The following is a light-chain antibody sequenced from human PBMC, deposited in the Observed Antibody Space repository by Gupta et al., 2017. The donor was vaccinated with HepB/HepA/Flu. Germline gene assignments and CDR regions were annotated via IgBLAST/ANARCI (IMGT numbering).Light chain of an antibody. V-gene: IGKV1-39*01. J-gene: IGKJ4*01. Sequence: DIQMTQSPSSLSASVGDRVTIACRVSQSISSSLNWYQQKPGKAPKLLIYAASSVQIGVPSRFSASGLGTAFTLTIRRRQLKDFANNYFRQMDGTPISFGRGTKLEIK. CDR3: RQMDGTPIS. CDR2: AAS. CDR1: QSISSS.